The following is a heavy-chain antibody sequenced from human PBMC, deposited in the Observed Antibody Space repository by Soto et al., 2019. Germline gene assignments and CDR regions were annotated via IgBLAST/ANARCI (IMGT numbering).Heavy chain of an antibody. D-gene: IGHD1-26*01. CDR2: IYYSGST. J-gene: IGHJ6*02. V-gene: IGHV4-30-4*01. Sequence: TLSLTCTVSGGSISSGDYYWSGIRQPPGKGLEWIGYIYYSGSTYYNPSLKSRVTISVDTSKNQFSLKLSSVTAADTAVYYCARAGWELLTYSYAMDVWCQATTVSVSS. CDR1: GGSISSGDYY. CDR3: ARAGWELLTYSYAMDV.